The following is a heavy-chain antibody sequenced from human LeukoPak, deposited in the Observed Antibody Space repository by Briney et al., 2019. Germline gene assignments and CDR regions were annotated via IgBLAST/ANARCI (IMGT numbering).Heavy chain of an antibody. J-gene: IGHJ3*01. CDR1: GGSISSSSYY. CDR3: ARISSSNWYNERGAFDV. D-gene: IGHD6-13*01. V-gene: IGHV4-39*07. CDR2: IYYSGST. Sequence: SETLSLTCTVSGGSISSSSYYWGWIRQPPGKGLEWIGSIYYSGSTYYNPSLKGRVTISVDTSKNQFSLKLSSVTAADTAVYYCARISSSNWYNERGAFDVWGQGTMVTVSS.